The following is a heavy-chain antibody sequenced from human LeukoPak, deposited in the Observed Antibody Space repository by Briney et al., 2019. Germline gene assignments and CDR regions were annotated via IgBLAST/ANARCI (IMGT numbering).Heavy chain of an antibody. V-gene: IGHV1-69*13. CDR1: GGTFSSYA. D-gene: IGHD3-22*01. CDR2: IIPIFGTA. Sequence: SVKVSCKASGGTFSSYAISWVRQAPGQGLEWVGGIIPIFGTANYAQKFQGRVTITADESTSTAYMELSSLRSEDTAVYYCASRYYYDSSGYRKGYYYYYYGMDVWGQGTTVTVSS. J-gene: IGHJ6*02. CDR3: ASRYYYDSSGYRKGYYYYYYGMDV.